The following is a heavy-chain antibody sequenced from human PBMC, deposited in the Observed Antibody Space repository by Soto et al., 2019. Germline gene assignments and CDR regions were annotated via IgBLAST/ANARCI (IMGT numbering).Heavy chain of an antibody. V-gene: IGHV3-74*01. CDR1: GFTFSSYW. Sequence: EVQLVESGGGLVQPGGSLRLSCAASGFTFSSYWMHWVRQAPGKGLVWVSRINSDGSSTSYADSVKGRFTISRDNAKNTRNRQRSSLRAEDTAVYYCAVAVAGPTAIGYWGQGTLVTVPS. D-gene: IGHD6-19*01. CDR3: AVAVAGPTAIGY. CDR2: INSDGSST. J-gene: IGHJ4*02.